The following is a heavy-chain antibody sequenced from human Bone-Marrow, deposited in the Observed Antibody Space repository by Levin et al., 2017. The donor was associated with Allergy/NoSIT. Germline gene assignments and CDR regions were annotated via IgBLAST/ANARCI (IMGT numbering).Heavy chain of an antibody. CDR3: ARGDYYGSGYFDY. CDR2: ISGYNGNP. Sequence: GESLKISCQASGYTFTDHYITWVRQAPGQGLEWMGWISGYNGNPNYAQKFQGRLTLTTDTSTRTAYMELRSLRSDDTAVYYCARGDYYGSGYFDYWGQGTLVTVSS. V-gene: IGHV1-18*01. D-gene: IGHD3-10*01. CDR1: GYTFTDHY. J-gene: IGHJ4*02.